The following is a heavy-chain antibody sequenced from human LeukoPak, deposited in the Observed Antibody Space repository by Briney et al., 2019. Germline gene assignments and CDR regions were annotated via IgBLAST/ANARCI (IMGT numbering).Heavy chain of an antibody. D-gene: IGHD1-1*01. CDR3: AKILPMNENFDY. V-gene: IGHV3-23*01. CDR1: GFTFSDYH. Sequence: GGSLRLSCAASGFTFSDYHMTWIRQAPGKGLEWVSTITDRGGITYYADSVKGHFTISRDNSKNTLYLQMNSLRAEDTAVYYCAKILPMNENFDYWGQGTLVTVSS. J-gene: IGHJ4*02. CDR2: ITDRGGIT.